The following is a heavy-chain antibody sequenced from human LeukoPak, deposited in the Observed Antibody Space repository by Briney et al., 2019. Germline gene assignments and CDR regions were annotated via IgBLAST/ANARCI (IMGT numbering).Heavy chain of an antibody. V-gene: IGHV4-30-2*01. J-gene: IGHJ3*02. D-gene: IGHD2-2*01. CDR3: ARVSCSSTSCYLPYAFDI. CDR1: GGSISSGGYS. CDR2: IYHSGST. Sequence: KPSETLSLTCAVSGGSISSGGYSWSWIRQPPGKGLEWIGYIYHSGSTYYNPSLKSRVTISVDRSKNQFSLKLSSVTAADTAVYYCARVSCSSTSCYLPYAFDIWGQGTMVTVSS.